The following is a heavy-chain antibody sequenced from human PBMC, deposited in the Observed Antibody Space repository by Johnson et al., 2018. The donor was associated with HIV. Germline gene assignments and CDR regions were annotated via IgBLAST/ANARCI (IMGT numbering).Heavy chain of an antibody. CDR3: AKSIVVVLAGNNDDAFDI. V-gene: IGHV3-30*02. CDR1: GFTFSSYG. CDR2: IRYDGSNK. Sequence: VQLVESGGGVVQPGGSLRLSCAASGFTFSSYGMHWVRQAPGKGLEWVAFIRYDGSNKYYADSVKGRFTISRDNSKNMLYLQMNSLRAEDTAVYYCAKSIVVVLAGNNDDAFDIWGQGTMVTVSS. J-gene: IGHJ3*02. D-gene: IGHD2-21*01.